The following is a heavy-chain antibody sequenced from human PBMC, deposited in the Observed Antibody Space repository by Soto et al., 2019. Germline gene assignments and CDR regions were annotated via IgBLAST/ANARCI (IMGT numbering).Heavy chain of an antibody. CDR1: ADSLTRCSYY. CDR3: ARGLQVYGTYYFDH. D-gene: IGHD2-8*01. CDR2: IYFSGET. V-gene: IGHV4-61*01. Sequence: LSLTCTVSADSLTRCSYYWTWIRQPPGKGLEWIGEIYFSGETKYNPSLNSRASISIDTSRNQFSLRLTSVSAADTAGYFCARGLQVYGTYYFDHWGQGILVNVSP. J-gene: IGHJ4*02.